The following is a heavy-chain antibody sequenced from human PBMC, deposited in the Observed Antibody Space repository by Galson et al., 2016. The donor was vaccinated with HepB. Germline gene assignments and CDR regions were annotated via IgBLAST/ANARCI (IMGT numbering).Heavy chain of an antibody. CDR2: IWYDGSNE. CDR3: ASYHDGGITIFGVVIDYYYYGMDV. Sequence: SLRLSCAASGFSFSRYGMHWVRQAPGKGLEWVALIWYDGSNEYYADSVKGRFAISRDNSKNTLYLQMNSLRAEDTAVYYCASYHDGGITIFGVVIDYYYYGMDVWGQGTTVTVSS. CDR1: GFSFSRYG. J-gene: IGHJ6*02. D-gene: IGHD3-3*01. V-gene: IGHV3-33*01.